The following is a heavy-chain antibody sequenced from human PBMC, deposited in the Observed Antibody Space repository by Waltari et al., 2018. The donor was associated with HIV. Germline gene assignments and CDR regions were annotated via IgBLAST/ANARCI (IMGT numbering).Heavy chain of an antibody. Sequence: QVQLVESGGGVVQPGRSLRPSCAASGFPFVAFGMHWVRQAPGKGLEWVAVIWYNGNTKFYADSVKGRFTISRDNSKNTLYLQMNSLRGEDTAIYYCAKDLEGSGSLGAAHWGQGILVTVSS. CDR2: IWYNGNTK. V-gene: IGHV3-30*18. CDR3: AKDLEGSGSLGAAH. CDR1: GFPFVAFG. J-gene: IGHJ4*02. D-gene: IGHD6-19*01.